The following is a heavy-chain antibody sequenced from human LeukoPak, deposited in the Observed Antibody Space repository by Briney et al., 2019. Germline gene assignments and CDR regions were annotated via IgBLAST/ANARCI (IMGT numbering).Heavy chain of an antibody. CDR3: ARERPTIAARSSNWFDP. J-gene: IGHJ5*02. Sequence: SLKVSCKASGYTFTSYYMHWVRQAPGQGLEWMGIINPSGGSTSYAQKFQGTVTMTRDTSTSTVYMELSSLRSEDTAVYYCARERPTIAARSSNWFDPWGQGTLVTVSS. CDR1: GYTFTSYY. D-gene: IGHD6-6*01. V-gene: IGHV1-46*01. CDR2: INPSGGST.